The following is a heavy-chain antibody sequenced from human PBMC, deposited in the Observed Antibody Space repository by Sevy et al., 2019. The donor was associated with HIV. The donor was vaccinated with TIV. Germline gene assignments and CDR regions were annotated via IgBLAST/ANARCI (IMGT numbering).Heavy chain of an antibody. J-gene: IGHJ4*02. CDR3: ARDVYAYYYDSSGPPAANY. CDR1: GYTFTSYG. V-gene: IGHV1-18*01. D-gene: IGHD3-22*01. CDR2: ISADNGNT. Sequence: ASVKVSCKASGYTFTSYGISWVRQAPGHRLEWMGWISADNGNTNYAQKLQGRVTMTTDTSTSTAYLELRSLRSDDTAVYYCARDVYAYYYDSSGPPAANYWGQGTLVTVSS.